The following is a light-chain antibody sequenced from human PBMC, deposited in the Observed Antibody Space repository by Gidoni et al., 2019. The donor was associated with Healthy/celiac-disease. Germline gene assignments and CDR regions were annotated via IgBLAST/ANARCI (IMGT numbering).Light chain of an antibody. V-gene: IGLV3-19*01. CDR1: SLRSYY. J-gene: IGLJ3*02. CDR2: GKN. CDR3: NSRDSSGNHRWV. Sequence: SSELPPDPAVSVALGQTVRTTCQGDSLRSYYASWYQQKPGQAPVLVIYGKNNRPSGIPDRFSGSSSGNTAALTITGAQAEDEADYYCNSRDSSGNHRWVFGGGTKLTVL.